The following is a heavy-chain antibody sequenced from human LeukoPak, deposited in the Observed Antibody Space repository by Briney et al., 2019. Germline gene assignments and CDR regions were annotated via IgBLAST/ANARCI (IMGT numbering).Heavy chain of an antibody. J-gene: IGHJ5*02. CDR2: IHTSGST. D-gene: IGHD1-1*01. CDR1: GYSISSGYC. V-gene: IGHV4-38-2*02. CDR3: ARARRWNAAVEGWWFDP. Sequence: PSETLSLTCTVSGYSISSGYCWGWIRQPPGKGLEWIGRIHTSGSTYYNPSLKSRVTMSVDTSKNQFSLKLSSVTAADTAVYYCARARRWNAAVEGWWFDPWGQGTLVTVSS.